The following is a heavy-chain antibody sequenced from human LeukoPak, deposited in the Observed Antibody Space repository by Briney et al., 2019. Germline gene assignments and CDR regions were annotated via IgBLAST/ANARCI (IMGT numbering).Heavy chain of an antibody. Sequence: KPSETLSLTCAVSGYSISSGYYWGWIRQPPGKGLEWIGSIYHSGSTYYNPSLKSRVTISVDTSKNQFSLKLTSVTAADTAVYYCAGLQLRYDFWSGYYRDNWFDPWGQGTLVTVSS. D-gene: IGHD3-3*01. J-gene: IGHJ5*02. V-gene: IGHV4-38-2*01. CDR1: GYSISSGYY. CDR2: IYHSGST. CDR3: AGLQLRYDFWSGYYRDNWFDP.